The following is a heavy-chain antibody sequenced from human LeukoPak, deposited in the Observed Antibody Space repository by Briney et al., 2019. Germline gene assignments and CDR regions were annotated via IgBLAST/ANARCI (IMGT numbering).Heavy chain of an antibody. Sequence: QAGGSLRLSCAASGFTFSSYEMNRVRQAPGKGLEWVSYISSSGSTIYYADSVKGRFTISRDNAKNSLYLQMNSLRAEDTAVYYCAREWYYDFWSGLSNFDYWGQGTLVTVSS. V-gene: IGHV3-48*03. CDR1: GFTFSSYE. CDR2: ISSSGSTI. CDR3: AREWYYDFWSGLSNFDY. J-gene: IGHJ4*02. D-gene: IGHD3-3*01.